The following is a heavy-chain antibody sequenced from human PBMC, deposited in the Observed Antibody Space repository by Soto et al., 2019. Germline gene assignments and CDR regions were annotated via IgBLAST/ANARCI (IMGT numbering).Heavy chain of an antibody. CDR1: GYTFTSYY. Sequence: ASVKVSCKASGYTFTSYYMHWVRQAPGQGLEWMGIINPSGGGTSYAQKFQGRVTMTRDTSTSTVYMELSSLRSEDTAVYYCARPRKSNAAGTSFSFDYWGQGTPVTV. CDR2: INPSGGGT. V-gene: IGHV1-46*01. J-gene: IGHJ4*02. CDR3: ARPRKSNAAGTSFSFDY. D-gene: IGHD6-13*01.